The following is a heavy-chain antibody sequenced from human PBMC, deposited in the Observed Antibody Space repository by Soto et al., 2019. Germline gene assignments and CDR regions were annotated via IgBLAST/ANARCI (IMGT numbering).Heavy chain of an antibody. CDR2: IDPGDSVA. CDR1: GYSFSTYY. CDR3: ARGGLRLLYHFDY. D-gene: IGHD5-12*01. Sequence: PGESLKISCEASGYSFSTYYIAWVRQMPGKGLDFMGIIDPGDSVATYSPSFEGQVTISADKSSNTAYLQWSSLRASYSAMYYCARGGLRLLYHFDYWGRGTLVTVSS. V-gene: IGHV5-51*01. J-gene: IGHJ4*02.